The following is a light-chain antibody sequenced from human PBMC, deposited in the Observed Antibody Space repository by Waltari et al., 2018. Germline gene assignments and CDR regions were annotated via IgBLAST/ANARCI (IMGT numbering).Light chain of an antibody. CDR2: DVS. V-gene: IGLV2-14*03. J-gene: IGLJ2*01. CDR3: SSYTSSSTPLV. Sequence: QSALTQPASVSGSPGQSITISCTGTSSDVGGYNYVSWFQQHHGKAPKLMIYDVSNRPSGVSNRFSGSKSGNTASLTISGLQAEDEADYYCSSYTSSSTPLVFGGGTKLTVL. CDR1: SSDVGGYNY.